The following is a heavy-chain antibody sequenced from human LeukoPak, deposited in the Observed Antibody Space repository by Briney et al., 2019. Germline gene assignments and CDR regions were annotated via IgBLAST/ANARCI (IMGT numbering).Heavy chain of an antibody. D-gene: IGHD4-17*01. CDR1: GFTFSSYA. V-gene: IGHV3-30-3*01. Sequence: GGSLRLSCAASGFTFSSYAMHWVRQAPGKGLEWVAVISYDGSNKYYADSVKGRFTISRDNSKNTLYLQMNSLRAEDTAVYYCARDYGDYVFYYYYYGMDVWGQGTTVTVSS. J-gene: IGHJ6*02. CDR3: ARDYGDYVFYYYYYGMDV. CDR2: ISYDGSNK.